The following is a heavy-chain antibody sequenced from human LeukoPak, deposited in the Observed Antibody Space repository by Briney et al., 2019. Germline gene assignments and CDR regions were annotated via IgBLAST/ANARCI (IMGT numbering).Heavy chain of an antibody. CDR2: ISWNSGSI. CDR1: GFTFDDYA. J-gene: IGHJ6*02. D-gene: IGHD2-2*01. Sequence: GGSLRLSCAASGFTFDDYAMHWVRQAPGKGLEWVSGISWNSGSIGYADSVKGRFTISRDNAKNSLYLQMNSLRAEDTALYYCAKDIGCSSTSCRYCYYYYGMDVWGQGTTVTVSS. CDR3: AKDIGCSSTSCRYCYYYYGMDV. V-gene: IGHV3-9*01.